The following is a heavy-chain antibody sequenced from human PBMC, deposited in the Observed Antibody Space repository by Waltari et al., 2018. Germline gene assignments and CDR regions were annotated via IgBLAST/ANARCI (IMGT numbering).Heavy chain of an antibody. J-gene: IGHJ5*02. CDR3: AKDAFGNTYLDH. CDR1: GFGLSPFG. Sequence: QVQLVESGGGVVRPGMSLRLSCAASGFGLSPFGMHWVRQAPGKGLEWVALASFDGSTTYYADSVRGRFTISRDNSKNTLYLDINTLRVDDTAIYYCAKDAFGNTYLDHWGQGTLVTVSS. D-gene: IGHD3-10*01. V-gene: IGHV3-30*18. CDR2: ASFDGSTT.